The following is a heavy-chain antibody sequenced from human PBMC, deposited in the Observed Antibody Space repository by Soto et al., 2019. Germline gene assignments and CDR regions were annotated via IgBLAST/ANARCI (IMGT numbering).Heavy chain of an antibody. V-gene: IGHV4-59*01. CDR3: ARVLSYSSGWFFYS. CDR1: GGSISSYY. Sequence: PSETLSLTCTVSGGSISSYYWSWIRQPPGKGLEWIGYIYYSGSTNYNPSLKSRVTISVDTSKNQFSLKLSSVTAADTAVYYCARVLSYSSGWFFYSWGQVTLLPVSS. CDR2: IYYSGST. J-gene: IGHJ4*02. D-gene: IGHD6-19*01.